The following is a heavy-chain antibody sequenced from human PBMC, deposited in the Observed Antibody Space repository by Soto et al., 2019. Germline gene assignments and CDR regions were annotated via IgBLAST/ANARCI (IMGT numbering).Heavy chain of an antibody. D-gene: IGHD6-19*01. V-gene: IGHV5-10-1*01. CDR1: GYSFTSYW. J-gene: IGHJ4*02. CDR3: ARIPQGEQWLVLDDY. CDR2: IDPSDSYT. Sequence: PGESLKISSKGSGYSFTSYWISWVRQMPGKGLEWMGRIDPSDSYTNYSPSFQGHVTISADKSISTAYLQWSSLKASDTAMYYCARIPQGEQWLVLDDYCGQGTLFTVSS.